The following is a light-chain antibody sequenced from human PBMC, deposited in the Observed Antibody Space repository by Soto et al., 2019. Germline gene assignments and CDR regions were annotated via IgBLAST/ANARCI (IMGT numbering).Light chain of an antibody. Sequence: QSALTQPPSASGSLGQSVTISCTGTSSDVGSYDYVSWYQQHPGKAPKFIIYEVTKRPSGVPDRFSGSKSGDTASLTVSGLQAEDEADYYCSSYAGSNNLVFGGGTQLTVL. CDR2: EVT. CDR3: SSYAGSNNLV. J-gene: IGLJ7*01. CDR1: SSDVGSYDY. V-gene: IGLV2-8*01.